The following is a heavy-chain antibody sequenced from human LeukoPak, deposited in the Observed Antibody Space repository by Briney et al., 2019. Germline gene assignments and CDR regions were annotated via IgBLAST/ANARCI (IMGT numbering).Heavy chain of an antibody. J-gene: IGHJ5*02. D-gene: IGHD1-26*01. CDR3: SRESGPYCPFGH. V-gene: IGHV4-4*02. CDR1: GGSITTTNF. Sequence: SRTLSLTCGVSGGSITTTNFWSWVRQPPGGGLEWIGEILLRGLPQYNPSLKSRVNISIDEPKNHLYLSLASVTAADTAVYYCSRESGPYCPFGHWGQGTLVAVTS. CDR2: ILLRGLP.